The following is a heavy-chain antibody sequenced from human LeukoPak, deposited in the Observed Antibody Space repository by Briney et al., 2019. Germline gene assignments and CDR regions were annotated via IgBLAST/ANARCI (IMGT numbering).Heavy chain of an antibody. J-gene: IGHJ6*03. D-gene: IGHD6-19*01. CDR1: GYTFTSYG. V-gene: IGHV1-18*01. Sequence: ASVKVSCKASGYTFTSYGISWVRQAPGQGLEWMGWISAYNGNTNYAQKLQGRVTMTTDTSTSTAYMELRSLRSDDTAVYYCARVAYSSGWWGTSNRYYYYYMGVWGKGTTVTVSS. CDR2: ISAYNGNT. CDR3: ARVAYSSGWWGTSNRYYYYYMGV.